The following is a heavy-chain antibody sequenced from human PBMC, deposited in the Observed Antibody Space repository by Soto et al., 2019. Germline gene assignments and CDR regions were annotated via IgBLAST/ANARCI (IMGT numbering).Heavy chain of an antibody. CDR2: ISPQNGNT. Sequence: QVQLVQSGPEVKKPGASVKVSCKASGYTLTNYGITWVRQAPGQGLEWMGWISPQNGNTNYAQKFQGRVTLTTDKSTSTVYMELGSLRSDDTAVYYCARDLGIRGVFGYWGQGTLVTVSS. V-gene: IGHV1-18*01. D-gene: IGHD3-10*01. CDR3: ARDLGIRGVFGY. CDR1: GYTLTNYG. J-gene: IGHJ4*02.